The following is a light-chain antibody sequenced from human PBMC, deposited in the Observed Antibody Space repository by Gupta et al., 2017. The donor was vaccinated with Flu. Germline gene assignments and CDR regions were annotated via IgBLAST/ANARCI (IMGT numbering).Light chain of an antibody. CDR2: KAS. V-gene: IGKV1-5*03. CDR3: QQYEAYPLT. J-gene: IGKJ4*01. Sequence: DIQMTQSPSTLSASVGDRVTITCRASQSISSWLAWYQQKPGKAPKLLIYKASILERGVPSRFSGSGSGTEFTLTISSLQPDDLAAYYCQQYEAYPLTFGGGTNVEIK. CDR1: QSISSW.